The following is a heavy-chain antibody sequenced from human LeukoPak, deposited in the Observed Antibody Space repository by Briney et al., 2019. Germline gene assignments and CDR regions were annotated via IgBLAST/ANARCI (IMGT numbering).Heavy chain of an antibody. V-gene: IGHV1-69*13. CDR3: ARDCSSTSCSPDAFDI. CDR2: IIPIFGTA. J-gene: IGHJ3*02. CDR1: GGTFSSYA. D-gene: IGHD2-2*01. Sequence: GASVKVSCKASGGTFSSYAISWVRQAPGQGLEWMGGIIPIFGTANHAQKFQGRVTITADESTSTAYMELSSLRSEDTAVYYCARDCSSTSCSPDAFDIWGQGTMVTVSS.